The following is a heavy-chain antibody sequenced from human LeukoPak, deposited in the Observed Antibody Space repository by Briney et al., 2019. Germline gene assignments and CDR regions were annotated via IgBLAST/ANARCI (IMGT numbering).Heavy chain of an antibody. CDR1: GFTFRHYA. V-gene: IGHV3-30*04. Sequence: GGSLRLSCAASGFTFRHYAVHWVRQAPGRGLEWVAVLSFDGAHKYYAESVKGRFTISKDNSNNTLFLQMNSLRLEDTALYYCVRARAGGLDYWGQGTLVTVSS. D-gene: IGHD3-16*01. J-gene: IGHJ4*02. CDR3: VRARAGGLDY. CDR2: LSFDGAHK.